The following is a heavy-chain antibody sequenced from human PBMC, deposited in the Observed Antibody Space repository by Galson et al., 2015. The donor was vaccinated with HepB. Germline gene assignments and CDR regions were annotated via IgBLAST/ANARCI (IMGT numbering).Heavy chain of an antibody. CDR1: GFSFNYFP. CDR3: VRPRGAGAGDYQNWYFDL. D-gene: IGHD4-17*01. CDR2: ISYTGSYT. Sequence: SLRLACAASGFSFNYFPMHWARQAPGEGLEWVAVISYTGSYTADADFGRGRFTISRDNSNNALYLQMNSLRVEDTALYYCVRPRGAGAGDYQNWYFDLWGRGTLVTVSS. V-gene: IGHV3-30-3*01. J-gene: IGHJ2*01.